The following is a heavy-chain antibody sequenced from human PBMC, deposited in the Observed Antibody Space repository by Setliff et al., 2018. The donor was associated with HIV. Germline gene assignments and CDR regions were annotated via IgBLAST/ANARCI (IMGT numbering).Heavy chain of an antibody. CDR3: ARGRMGTRSGPLYYYYYMDV. Sequence: SETLSLTCTVSGGSISSGGYYWSWIRQQPGKGLEWIGEINHSGNTNYNPSLKSRVTISVDTSKNQFSLKLSSVTAADTAVYYCARGRMGTRSGPLYYYYYMDVWGKGTTVTVSS. CDR2: INHSGNT. J-gene: IGHJ6*03. D-gene: IGHD3-16*01. CDR1: GGSISSGGYY. V-gene: IGHV4-39*07.